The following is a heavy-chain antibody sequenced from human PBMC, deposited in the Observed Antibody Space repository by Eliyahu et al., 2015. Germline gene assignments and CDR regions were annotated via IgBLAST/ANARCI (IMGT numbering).Heavy chain of an antibody. Sequence: EVQLVESGGGLVKPGGSXRLSCXASGXXFXXYSXNWVRQAPGKGLEWVSSISSSSSYIYYADXVKGRFTISRDNAKNSLYLQMNSLRAEDTAVYYCARDQRIAVAARGDPFDIWGQGTMVTVSS. CDR1: GXXFXXYS. V-gene: IGHV3-21*01. D-gene: IGHD6-19*01. J-gene: IGHJ3*02. CDR3: ARDQRIAVAARGDPFDI. CDR2: ISSSSSYI.